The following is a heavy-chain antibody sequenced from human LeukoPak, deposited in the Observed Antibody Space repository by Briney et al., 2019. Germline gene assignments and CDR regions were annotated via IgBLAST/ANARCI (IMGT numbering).Heavy chain of an antibody. J-gene: IGHJ4*02. CDR3: AKGGDH. V-gene: IGHV3-30*18. Sequence: PGGSLRLSCAASGFAFSNFAMHWVRQAPGKGLEWVAVVSYEGTIKYYSDSAKGRFTISRDNAKNSLYLQMNSLRAEDTAVYYCAKGGDHWGQGTLVTVSS. CDR2: VSYEGTIK. D-gene: IGHD3-16*01. CDR1: GFAFSNFA.